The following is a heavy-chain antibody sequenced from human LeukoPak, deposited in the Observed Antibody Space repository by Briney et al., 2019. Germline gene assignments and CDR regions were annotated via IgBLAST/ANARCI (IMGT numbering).Heavy chain of an antibody. J-gene: IGHJ3*02. CDR3: AKGGLVHPLHI. CDR2: INGNGGST. CDR1: GFTFSNYA. V-gene: IGHV3-23*01. Sequence: GGSLRFSCAASGFTFSNYAMSWVRQAPGKWLEWVSGINGNGGSTYNADSVKGRFTISRDNSKNTLYLQMNSLRAEDTAVYYCAKGGLVHPLHIWGQGTMVTVSS. D-gene: IGHD3/OR15-3a*01.